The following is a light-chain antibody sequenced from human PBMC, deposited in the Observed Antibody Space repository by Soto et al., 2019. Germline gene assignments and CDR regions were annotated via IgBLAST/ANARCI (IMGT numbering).Light chain of an antibody. CDR3: SSYTSSSTFV. V-gene: IGLV2-14*01. CDR2: EVT. J-gene: IGLJ2*01. CDR1: SSDVGGYKY. Sequence: QSVLTQPASVSGSPGQSITISCTGTSSDVGGYKYVSWYQQRPGKAPQLIIYEVTDRPSGVSNRFSGSKSGNTASLTISGPQDEDEADYYCSSYTSSSTFVFGGGTKVTVL.